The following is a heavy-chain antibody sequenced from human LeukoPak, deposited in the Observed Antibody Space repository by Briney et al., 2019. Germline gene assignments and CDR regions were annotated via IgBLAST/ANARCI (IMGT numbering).Heavy chain of an antibody. V-gene: IGHV1-8*01. D-gene: IGHD6-13*01. CDR1: VYSFTSSD. Sequence: GASVTVSCKSSVYSFTSSDINWVRQAAGQGLEWMGWINPNSGRTGYAQKFQGRVTMTANTSISTAYMELSSLRFDGTAVYYCARGRSGLAAAGTYDYWGQGTLITVSS. CDR3: ARGRSGLAAAGTYDY. J-gene: IGHJ4*02. CDR2: INPNSGRT.